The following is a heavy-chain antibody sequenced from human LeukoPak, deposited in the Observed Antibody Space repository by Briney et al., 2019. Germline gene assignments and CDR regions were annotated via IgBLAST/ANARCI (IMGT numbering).Heavy chain of an antibody. V-gene: IGHV4-39*07. D-gene: IGHD3-16*01. Sequence: SETLSLTCTVSGGSISSSSYYWGWIRQPPGKGLEWIGSIYYSGSTYYNPSLKSRVTISVDTSKNQFSLKLSSVTAADTAVYYCARDYPPNYDYVWGTTSGGAFDIWGQGTMVTVSS. CDR3: ARDYPPNYDYVWGTTSGGAFDI. CDR2: IYYSGST. J-gene: IGHJ3*02. CDR1: GGSISSSSYY.